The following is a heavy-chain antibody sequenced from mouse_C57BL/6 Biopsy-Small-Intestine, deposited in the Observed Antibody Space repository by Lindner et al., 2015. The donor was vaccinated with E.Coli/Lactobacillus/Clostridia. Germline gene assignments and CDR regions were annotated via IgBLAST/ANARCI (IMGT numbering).Heavy chain of an antibody. CDR3: AKGGDYFDY. V-gene: IGHV1-54*01. J-gene: IGHJ2*01. CDR2: INPGSGGT. Sequence: VQLQESGSELIRPGTSVKVSCRASGYAFTNYLIEWVKQRPGQGLEWIGVINPGSGGTDYNEKFKGKATLTADKSSNTAYMQLSSLTSEDSAVYFCAKGGDYFDYWGQGTALTVSS. CDR1: GYAFTNYL.